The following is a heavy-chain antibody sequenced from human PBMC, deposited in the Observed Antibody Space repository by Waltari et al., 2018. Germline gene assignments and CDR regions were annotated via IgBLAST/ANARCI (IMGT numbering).Heavy chain of an antibody. J-gene: IGHJ5*01. Sequence: EVHLVESGGGLVQPGGSLRLSCAASGFTFSSYWMSWVRQAPGKGLEWVANIKQDGNKLYDVDSVEGRFTISRDNAKNSLYLQMNSLRAEDTAVYYCARDQMVTVTDDNWFDSWGQGNLVTVSS. D-gene: IGHD4-17*01. CDR3: ARDQMVTVTDDNWFDS. V-gene: IGHV3-7*01. CDR1: GFTFSSYW. CDR2: IKQDGNKL.